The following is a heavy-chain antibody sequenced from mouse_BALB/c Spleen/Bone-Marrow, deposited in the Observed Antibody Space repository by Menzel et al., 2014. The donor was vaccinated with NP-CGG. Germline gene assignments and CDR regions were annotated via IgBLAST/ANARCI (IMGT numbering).Heavy chain of an antibody. J-gene: IGHJ2*01. D-gene: IGHD3-1*01. Sequence: VQLQQSGAELVKPGASVKLSCKASGYTFTSYWMHWVEQRPGQGLEWIGEINPSNGRTNYNEKFEIKATLTVDSSSSTAYVDLSSLTSEDSAVYYCSRHHRFAYYFDYWGQGTTLTVSS. CDR1: GYTFTSYW. V-gene: IGHV1S81*02. CDR2: INPSNGRT. CDR3: SRHHRFAYYFDY.